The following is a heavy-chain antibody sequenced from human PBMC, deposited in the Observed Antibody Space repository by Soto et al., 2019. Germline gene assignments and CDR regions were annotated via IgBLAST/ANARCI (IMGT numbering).Heavy chain of an antibody. Sequence: GGSLRLSCAASGFTFSSYGMHWVRQAPGKGLEWVAVIWYDGSNKYYADSVKGRFTISRDNSKNTLYLQMNSLRAEDTAVYYCAGGRGRVGAAAGVYYYYGMDVWGQGTTVSVSS. CDR2: IWYDGSNK. CDR3: AGGRGRVGAAAGVYYYYGMDV. D-gene: IGHD6-13*01. J-gene: IGHJ6*02. V-gene: IGHV3-33*01. CDR1: GFTFSSYG.